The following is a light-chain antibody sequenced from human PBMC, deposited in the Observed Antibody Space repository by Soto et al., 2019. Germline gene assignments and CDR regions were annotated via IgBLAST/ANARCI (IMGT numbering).Light chain of an antibody. CDR2: KNN. J-gene: IGLJ1*01. CDR3: AAWDDSLSGLFV. V-gene: IGLV1-47*01. Sequence: QSVLTQPPSASGTPGQNTTISCSGSSSNIGRNFLYWYQQHAGAAPNLLIYKNNQRPSGVPDRFSGSKSGTSASLAVSGLRSEDEAHYHCAAWDDSLSGLFVFGTGTKVTVL. CDR1: SSNIGRNF.